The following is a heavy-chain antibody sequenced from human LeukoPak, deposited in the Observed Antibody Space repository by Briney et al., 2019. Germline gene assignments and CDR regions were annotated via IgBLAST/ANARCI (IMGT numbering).Heavy chain of an antibody. CDR1: GGSFSGYY. CDR2: INHSGST. V-gene: IGHV4-34*01. J-gene: IGHJ4*02. Sequence: SETLSLTCAVYGGSFSGYYWSWIRQPPGKGLEWIGEINHSGSTNYNPSLKSRVTISVDTSENQFSLKLSSVTAADTAVYYCARSGIAAAGIDYWGQGTLVTVSS. CDR3: ARSGIAAAGIDY. D-gene: IGHD6-13*01.